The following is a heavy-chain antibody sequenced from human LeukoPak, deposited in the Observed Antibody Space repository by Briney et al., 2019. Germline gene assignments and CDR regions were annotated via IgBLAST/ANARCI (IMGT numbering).Heavy chain of an antibody. CDR2: ISPYNGYT. CDR1: GYTFNSYG. J-gene: IGHJ3*02. Sequence: ASVKVSCKASGYTFNSYGISWVRQAPGQGLEWMGWISPYNGYTNYAQKLQGRVTMTTNTSTSTAYMELRSLRSADTAVYYCARWYCSSTRCYAGAFDIWGQGTMVTVSS. V-gene: IGHV1-18*04. D-gene: IGHD2-2*01. CDR3: ARWYCSSTRCYAGAFDI.